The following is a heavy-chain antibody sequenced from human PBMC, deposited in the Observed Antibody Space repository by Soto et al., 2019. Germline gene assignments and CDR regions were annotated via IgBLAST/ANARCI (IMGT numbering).Heavy chain of an antibody. D-gene: IGHD2-21*02. CDR1: GYTFTSYG. V-gene: IGHV1-18*01. J-gene: IGHJ6*02. CDR2: ISAYNGNT. CDR3: ARDQVVTPSRYYYYGMDV. Sequence: GASVKVSCKASGYTFTSYGISWVRQAPGQGLEWMGWISAYNGNTNYAQKLQGRVTMTADTSTSTAYMELRSLRSDDTAVYYCARDQVVTPSRYYYYGMDVWGQGTTVTVSS.